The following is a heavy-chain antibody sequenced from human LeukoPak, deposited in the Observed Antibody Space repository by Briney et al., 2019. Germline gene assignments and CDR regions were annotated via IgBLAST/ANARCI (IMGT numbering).Heavy chain of an antibody. CDR3: ASDSSIAARLGFDP. V-gene: IGHV3-21*01. J-gene: IGHJ5*02. CDR2: ISSSSSYI. Sequence: PGGSLRLSCAASGFTFSSYSMNWVRQAPGKGLEWVSSISSSSSYIYYADSVKGRFTISRDNAKNSLYLEMNSLRAEDTAVYYCASDSSIAARLGFDPWGQGTLVTVSS. D-gene: IGHD6-6*01. CDR1: GFTFSSYS.